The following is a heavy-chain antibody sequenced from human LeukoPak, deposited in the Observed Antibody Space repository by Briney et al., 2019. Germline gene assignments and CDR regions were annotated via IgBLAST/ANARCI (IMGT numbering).Heavy chain of an antibody. CDR1: GFTFSNYA. V-gene: IGHV3-30-3*01. Sequence: SGRSLRLSCAASGFTFSNYAMHWVRQAPGKGLEWVAVISNDGNNKYYADSVKGRFTISRDNSKNTLYLQVNSLRSEDMALFYCARDFTIGSYGSFDYWGQGTLVTVSS. D-gene: IGHD1-26*01. CDR3: ARDFTIGSYGSFDY. J-gene: IGHJ4*02. CDR2: ISNDGNNK.